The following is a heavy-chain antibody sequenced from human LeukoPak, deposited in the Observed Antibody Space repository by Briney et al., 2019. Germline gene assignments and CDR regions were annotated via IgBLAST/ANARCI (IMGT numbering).Heavy chain of an antibody. Sequence: GGSLRLSCAASEFTVSSNYMGWVRQAPGKGLEWISIIYSSGSTYYADSVKGRFTVSRDNSKNTLYLQMNSLRAEDTAVYYCARDPFGGSGSYYPWGQGTLVTVS. J-gene: IGHJ5*02. V-gene: IGHV3-53*01. CDR3: ARDPFGGSGSYYP. D-gene: IGHD3-10*01. CDR2: IYSSGST. CDR1: EFTVSSNY.